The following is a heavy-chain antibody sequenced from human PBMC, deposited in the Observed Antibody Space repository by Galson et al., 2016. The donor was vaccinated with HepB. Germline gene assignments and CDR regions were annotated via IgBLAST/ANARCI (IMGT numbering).Heavy chain of an antibody. V-gene: IGHV3-15*01. D-gene: IGHD6-6*01. CDR3: TKKAALDY. J-gene: IGHJ4*02. CDR1: GFTFSNAW. CDR2: IRSQTDGGTT. Sequence: SLRLSCAASGFTFSNAWLHWVRQAPGKGLEWVGRIRSQTDGGTTDYAAPVKGRLTISRDDSKNKLYLQMNSLRTEDSAVYYCTKKAALDYWGQGTLVTVSS.